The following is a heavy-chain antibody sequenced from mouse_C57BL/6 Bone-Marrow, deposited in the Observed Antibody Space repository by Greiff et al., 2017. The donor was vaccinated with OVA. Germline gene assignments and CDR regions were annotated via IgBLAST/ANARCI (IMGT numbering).Heavy chain of an antibody. Sequence: VQLQQSGPELVKPGASVKMSCKASGYTFTDYNMHWVKQSHGKSLEWIGYINPNNGGTSYNQKFKGKATLTVNKSSSTAYMELRSLTSEDSAVYYCARYPSFYYDYDWFAYWGQGTLVTVSA. CDR2: INPNNGGT. CDR3: ARYPSFYYDYDWFAY. J-gene: IGHJ3*01. CDR1: GYTFTDYN. V-gene: IGHV1-22*01. D-gene: IGHD2-4*01.